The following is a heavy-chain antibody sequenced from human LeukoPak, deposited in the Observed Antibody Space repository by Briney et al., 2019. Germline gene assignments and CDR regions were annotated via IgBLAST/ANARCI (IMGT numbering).Heavy chain of an antibody. CDR2: ISHSGST. D-gene: IGHD6-25*01. J-gene: IGHJ4*02. Sequence: SEPLSLTCAVYGGPLSDYPWRWIRQPPGKGLEWIGEISHSGSTNYNPSLKSRVTISVDTSKNQFSLKLSSVTAADTAVYYCARVEIEASGYVVDYWGQGTLVTVSP. CDR3: ARVEIEASGYVVDY. CDR1: GGPLSDYP. V-gene: IGHV4-34*01.